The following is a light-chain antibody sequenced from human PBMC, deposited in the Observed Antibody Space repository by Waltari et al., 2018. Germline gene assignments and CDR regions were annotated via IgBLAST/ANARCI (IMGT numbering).Light chain of an antibody. CDR3: QQSSTTPST. Sequence: DIVMTQSPDSLAVSLGERATISCKSSQSVLHRSNNKNYLAWHQQKPGEAPKLLIYSASTLQSGVPSRFSGAGSGTDFSLTIISLQPEDFASYYCQQSSTTPSTFGQGTKLEIK. CDR2: SAS. V-gene: IGKV4-1*01. J-gene: IGKJ2*01. CDR1: QSVLHRSNNKNY.